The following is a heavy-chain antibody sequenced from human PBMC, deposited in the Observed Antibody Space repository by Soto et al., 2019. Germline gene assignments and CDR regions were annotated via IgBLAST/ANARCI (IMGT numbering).Heavy chain of an antibody. CDR2: IDPSDSYT. CDR3: ASSPLEAVDWFDP. J-gene: IGHJ5*02. V-gene: IGHV5-10-1*01. D-gene: IGHD6-19*01. Sequence: PGESLKISCKGSGYSFTSYWISWVRQMPGKGLEWMGRIDPSDSYTNYSPSFQGHVTISADKSISTAYLQWSSLKASDTAMYYCASSPLEAVDWFDPWGQGTLVTVSS. CDR1: GYSFTSYW.